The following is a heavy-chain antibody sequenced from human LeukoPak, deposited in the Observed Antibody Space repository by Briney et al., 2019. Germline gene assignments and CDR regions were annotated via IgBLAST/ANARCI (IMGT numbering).Heavy chain of an antibody. V-gene: IGHV3-23*01. J-gene: IGHJ4*02. Sequence: GGSLRLSCAASGFTFSSYAMSWVRQAPGKGLEWVSAISGSGGSTYYADSVKGRFTISRDNSKNTLYLQMNSLRAEDTAVYYCAKDKEVRRGSPRGGDLFDYWGQGTLVTVSS. D-gene: IGHD1-26*01. CDR3: AKDKEVRRGSPRGGDLFDY. CDR1: GFTFSSYA. CDR2: ISGSGGST.